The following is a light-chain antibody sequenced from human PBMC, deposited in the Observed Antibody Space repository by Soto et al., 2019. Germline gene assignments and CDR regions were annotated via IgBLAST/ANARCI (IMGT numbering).Light chain of an antibody. J-gene: IGLJ1*01. Sequence: QSALTQPPSVSGSPGQSVTISCSGSSSDVGSHKSVSWYKQAPGTSPKLMIFEVNNRPSGVPDRFSESKSGNTASLTISGLQPEAEADYYCSAYIASITSHVFGTGTKVTVL. CDR1: SSDVGSHKS. CDR3: SAYIASITSHV. V-gene: IGLV2-18*02. CDR2: EVN.